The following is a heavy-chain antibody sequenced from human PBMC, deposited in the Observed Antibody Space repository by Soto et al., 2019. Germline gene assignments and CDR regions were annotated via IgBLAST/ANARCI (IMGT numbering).Heavy chain of an antibody. CDR2: VYYSGST. V-gene: IGHV4-31*03. D-gene: IGHD2-8*01. CDR3: ARDVGCINGVCYEGRAYDV. CDR1: GGSISSGGYY. Sequence: LSLTCTVSGGSISSGGYYWTWIRQHPGKGLEWIGYVYYSGSTFYNPSLKSRVTISVDTSKNQFSLRLSYVTAADTAVYYCARDVGCINGVCYEGRAYDVWGQGTMVTVSS. J-gene: IGHJ3*01.